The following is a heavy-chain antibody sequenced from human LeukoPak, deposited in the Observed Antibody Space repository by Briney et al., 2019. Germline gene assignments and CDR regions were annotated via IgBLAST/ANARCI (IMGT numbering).Heavy chain of an antibody. CDR1: GFTFSSYA. Sequence: PGGSLRLSCAAPGFTFSSYAMHWVRQAPGKGLEWVAVISYDGSNKYYADSVKGRFTISRDNSKNTLYLQMNSLRAEDTAVYYCASRGPYSYCSSTSCHIVDYWGQGTLVTVSS. D-gene: IGHD2-2*02. J-gene: IGHJ4*02. V-gene: IGHV3-30-3*01. CDR2: ISYDGSNK. CDR3: ASRGPYSYCSSTSCHIVDY.